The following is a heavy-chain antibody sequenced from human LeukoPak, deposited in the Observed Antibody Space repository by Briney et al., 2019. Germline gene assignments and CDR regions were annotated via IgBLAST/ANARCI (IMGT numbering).Heavy chain of an antibody. CDR2: ISSSGSTI. CDR3: ARVGYYDFWSGYTLHRGPLDY. V-gene: IGHV3-11*04. J-gene: IGHJ4*02. Sequence: GGSLGLSCAASGFTFSDYYMSWIRQAPGKGLEWVSYISSSGSTIYYADSVKGRFTISRDNAKNSLYLQMNSLRAEDTAVYYCARVGYYDFWSGYTLHRGPLDYWGQGTLVTVSP. CDR1: GFTFSDYY. D-gene: IGHD3-3*01.